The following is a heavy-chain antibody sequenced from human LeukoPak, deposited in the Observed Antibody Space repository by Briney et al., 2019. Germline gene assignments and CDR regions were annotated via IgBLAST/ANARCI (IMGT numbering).Heavy chain of an antibody. D-gene: IGHD6-19*01. CDR1: GFTFSSYG. J-gene: IGHJ4*02. Sequence: GGSLRLSCAASGFTFSSYGMHWVRQAPGKGLEWVAVISYDGSNKYYADSVKGRFTISRDNSKNTLHLQMNSLRAEDTAVYYCAKDLAVAGTAFDYWGQGTLVTVSS. CDR2: ISYDGSNK. V-gene: IGHV3-30*18. CDR3: AKDLAVAGTAFDY.